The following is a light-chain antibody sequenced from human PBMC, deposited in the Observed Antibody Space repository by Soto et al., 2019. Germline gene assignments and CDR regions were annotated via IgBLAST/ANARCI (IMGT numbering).Light chain of an antibody. V-gene: IGKV1-39*01. CDR2: AAS. Sequence: DIQMTQSPSSLSASVGDRVTITCRASQSISNNLNWYQQKPGKAPKFLIYAASSLQSGVPSRFTGSGSGTDFTLTISSLQPEDVATYYCQQSYRTPYTFGQGTKVEIK. J-gene: IGKJ2*01. CDR3: QQSYRTPYT. CDR1: QSISNN.